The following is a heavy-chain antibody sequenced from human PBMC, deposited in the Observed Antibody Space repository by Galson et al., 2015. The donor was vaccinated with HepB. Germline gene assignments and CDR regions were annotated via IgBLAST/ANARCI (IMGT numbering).Heavy chain of an antibody. CDR1: GFTFSSYA. J-gene: IGHJ4*02. D-gene: IGHD4-17*01. Sequence: SLRLSCAASGFTFSSYAMHWVRQAPGKGLEWVAVISYDGSNKYYADSVKGRFTISRDNSKNTLYLQMNSLRAEDTAVYYCARSPSRTVIKYYFDYWGQGTLVTVSS. V-gene: IGHV3-30-3*01. CDR3: ARSPSRTVIKYYFDY. CDR2: ISYDGSNK.